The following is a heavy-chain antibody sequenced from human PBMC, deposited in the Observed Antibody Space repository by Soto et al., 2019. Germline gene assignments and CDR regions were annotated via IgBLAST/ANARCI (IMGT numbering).Heavy chain of an antibody. CDR2: ITDNGGST. D-gene: IGHD4-17*01. CDR3: AKERATTTAFDY. CDR1: GFTFSRDG. J-gene: IGHJ4*01. V-gene: IGHV3-23*01. Sequence: QPGGSLRLSCAASGFTFSRDGMSWVRQAPGKGLEWVSLITDNGGSTYYADSVKGRFTISRDNTKNTLFLQMNSLRAEDTAVYYCAKERATTTAFDYWGHGALVTVSS.